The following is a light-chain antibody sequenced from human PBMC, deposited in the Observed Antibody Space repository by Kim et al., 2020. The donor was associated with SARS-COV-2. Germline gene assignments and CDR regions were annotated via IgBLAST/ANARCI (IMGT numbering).Light chain of an antibody. Sequence: QSITSSCTGPSSDFGGHNYVSWYQQHPGKAPKLMIYDVSKRPSGVSNRFSGSKSGNTASLTISGLQAEDEADYYCSSYTGSSTLYVFGTGTKVTVL. V-gene: IGLV2-14*03. CDR2: DVS. CDR1: SSDFGGHNY. J-gene: IGLJ1*01. CDR3: SSYTGSSTLYV.